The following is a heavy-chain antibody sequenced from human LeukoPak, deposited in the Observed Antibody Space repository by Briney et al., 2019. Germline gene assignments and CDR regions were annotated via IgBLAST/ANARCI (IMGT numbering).Heavy chain of an antibody. D-gene: IGHD3-3*02. CDR1: GYSISSNRW. CDR3: ARIGPILGAAWVDY. J-gene: IGHJ4*02. Sequence: SDTLSLTCAVSGYSISSNRWWGWIRQPPGKGLEWIGYIFYAGSTYYNPSLKSRVTMSVDTSKNQFSLRLSSVTAVDTAVYYCARIGPILGAAWVDYWGQGTLVSVSS. CDR2: IFYAGST. V-gene: IGHV4-28*01.